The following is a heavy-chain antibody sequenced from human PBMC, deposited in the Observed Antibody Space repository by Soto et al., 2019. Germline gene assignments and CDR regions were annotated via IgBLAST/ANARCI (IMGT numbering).Heavy chain of an antibody. CDR2: LYTGGST. CDR3: SRGDLTDF. CDR1: GFTVSSYY. V-gene: IGHV3-53*04. J-gene: IGHJ6*04. Sequence: EVQVVESGGGLVQPGGSLRLSCAASGFTVSSYYMSWVRQAPGKGLEWVSVLYTGGSTYYADSVNGRFTISRHNSENTLYLQMNSLRVEDTAVYYCSRGDLTDFWGKETTVTVSS.